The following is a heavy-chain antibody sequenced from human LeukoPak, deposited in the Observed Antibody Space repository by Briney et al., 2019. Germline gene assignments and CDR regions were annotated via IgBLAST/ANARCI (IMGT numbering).Heavy chain of an antibody. V-gene: IGHV4-39*07. CDR1: GGSISSSSYY. Sequence: SETLSLTCTVSGGSISSSSYYWGWIRQPPGKGLEWIGSIYYSGSTYYNPSLKSRVTISVDTSKNQFSLKLSSVTAADTAVYYCARDRVAVAGYPLFDYYYYGMDVWGQGTTVTVSS. J-gene: IGHJ6*02. CDR3: ARDRVAVAGYPLFDYYYYGMDV. D-gene: IGHD6-19*01. CDR2: IYYSGST.